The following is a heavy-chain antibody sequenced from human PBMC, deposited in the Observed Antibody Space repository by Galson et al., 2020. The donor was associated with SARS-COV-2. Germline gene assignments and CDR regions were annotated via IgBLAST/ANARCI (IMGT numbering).Heavy chain of an antibody. CDR2: ISYDGSNT. J-gene: IGHJ4*02. CDR1: GFTFSSYA. V-gene: IGHV3-30*01. CDR3: ARAHGGGYYAALDY. Sequence: GESLKISCAASGFTFSSYAMHWVRQAPGKGLEWVAVISYDGSNTYYADSVKGRFTISRDNSKNTLYLQMNSLRAEDTAVYYCARAHGGGYYAALDYWSQGTLVTVSS. D-gene: IGHD1-26*01.